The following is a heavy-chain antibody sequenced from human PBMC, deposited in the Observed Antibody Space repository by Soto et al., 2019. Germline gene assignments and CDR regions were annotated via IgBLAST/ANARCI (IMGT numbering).Heavy chain of an antibody. CDR3: ARAWEHHCLDY. CDR1: GGSVSTTSSY. V-gene: IGHV4-61*01. Sequence: PSETLSLTCTVSGGSVSTTSSYWSWIRQPPGKGLEWIGYIHYSGSTNYNPSLKSRVTISVDTSKNQFSLKLSSVTAADRAVYYCARAWEHHCLDYWGQGTLVTVSS. CDR2: IHYSGST. J-gene: IGHJ4*02. D-gene: IGHD1-26*01.